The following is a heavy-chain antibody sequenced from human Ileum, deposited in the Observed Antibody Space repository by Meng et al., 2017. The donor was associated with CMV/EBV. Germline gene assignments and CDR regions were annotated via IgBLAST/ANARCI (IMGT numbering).Heavy chain of an antibody. CDR2: IRGSNGDT. J-gene: IGHJ5*02. D-gene: IGHD4-17*01. V-gene: IGHV3-23*01. Sequence: FGFTFGGYAMTWVRQAPGKGLEWVSTIRGSNGDTYYADSVKGRFTISRDNSKNILYLQMDSLRAEDTALYYCTKKAQYGDYTQWFDPWGQGTLVTVSS. CDR3: TKKAQYGDYTQWFDP. CDR1: GFTFGGYA.